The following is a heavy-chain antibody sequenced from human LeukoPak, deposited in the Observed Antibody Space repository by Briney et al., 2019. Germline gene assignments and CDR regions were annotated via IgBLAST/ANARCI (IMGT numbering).Heavy chain of an antibody. V-gene: IGHV4-38-2*02. J-gene: IGHJ4*02. CDR2: IYHSGST. Sequence: PSETLSLTCTVSGYSISSGYYWGWIRQPPGKRLEWFGSIYHSGSTYYNPSLKSRVTISVDTSKNQFSLKLSSVTAADTAVYYCAREVAPSRVYIDSWGQGTLVTVSS. CDR1: GYSISSGYY. CDR3: AREVAPSRVYIDS.